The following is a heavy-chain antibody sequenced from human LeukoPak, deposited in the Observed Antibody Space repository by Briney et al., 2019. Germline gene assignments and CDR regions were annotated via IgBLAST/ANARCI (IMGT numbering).Heavy chain of an antibody. CDR2: INPNSGGT. CDR3: AGGSWHTPDC. CDR1: GYTFTGYY. D-gene: IGHD6-13*01. Sequence: ASVTVSCKASGYTFTGYYMHWVRQAPGQGLAWMGWINPNSGGTNYAQKFQGRVTMTRDTSISTAYMELSRLRSDDTDVYYSAGGSWHTPDCWGQGTLVTVSS. V-gene: IGHV1-2*02. J-gene: IGHJ4*02.